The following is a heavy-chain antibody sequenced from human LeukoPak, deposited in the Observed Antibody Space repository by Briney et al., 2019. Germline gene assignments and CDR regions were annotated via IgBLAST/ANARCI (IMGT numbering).Heavy chain of an antibody. CDR2: VFKSGAT. Sequence: SQSLSLACSVSGRSINSGEDDWTWIRQPAGKGLEWFGGVFKSGATNSNRSLKSRVTISMNSSKNQFSLTLTAVTAADTAVDYCARDFGYGNWYFDLWGRGTLVTVSS. J-gene: IGHJ2*01. CDR1: GRSINSGEDD. D-gene: IGHD2-15*01. CDR3: ARDFGYGNWYFDL. V-gene: IGHV4-61*02.